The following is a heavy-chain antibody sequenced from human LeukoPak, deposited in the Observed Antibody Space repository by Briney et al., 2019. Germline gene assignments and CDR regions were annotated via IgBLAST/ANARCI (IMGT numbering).Heavy chain of an antibody. CDR3: AKDTRVGFGESYAFDT. CDR1: GFTFSSYG. J-gene: IGHJ3*02. CDR2: IRYDGSNK. D-gene: IGHD3-10*01. Sequence: GGSLRLSCAASGFTFSSYGMHWVRQAPGKGLEWVAFIRYDGSNKYYADSVKGRFTISRDNSKNTLYLQMNSLRAEDTAVYYCAKDTRVGFGESYAFDTWGQGTMVTVSS. V-gene: IGHV3-30*02.